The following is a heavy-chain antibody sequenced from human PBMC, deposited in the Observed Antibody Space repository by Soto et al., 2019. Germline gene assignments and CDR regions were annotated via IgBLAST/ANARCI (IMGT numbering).Heavy chain of an antibody. V-gene: IGHV4-34*01. CDR3: ARQGDTDGFAI. CDR1: SGSFIGYY. D-gene: IGHD3-16*01. Sequence: XXTLSLTCAVYSGSFIGYYWSWIRQPPGKGMEWIAXFNHSXSTNYRQSLKXXFTISVDTXNNHFSLQLRSVNAADKDVYYCARQGDTDGFAIWGKGTVVTV. CDR2: FNHSXST. J-gene: IGHJ3*02.